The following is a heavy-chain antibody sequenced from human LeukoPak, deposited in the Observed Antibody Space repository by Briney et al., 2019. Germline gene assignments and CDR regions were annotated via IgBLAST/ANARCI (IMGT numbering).Heavy chain of an antibody. CDR1: GGSISSGGYY. CDR3: ASRYDSSGYYPHAFDI. V-gene: IGHV4-31*03. Sequence: SETLSLTCTVSGGSISSGGYYWSWIRQHPGKGLGWIGYIYYSGSTYYNPSLKSRVTISVDTSKNQFSLKLSSVTAADTAVYYCASRYDSSGYYPHAFDIWGQGTMVTVSS. CDR2: IYYSGST. J-gene: IGHJ3*02. D-gene: IGHD3-22*01.